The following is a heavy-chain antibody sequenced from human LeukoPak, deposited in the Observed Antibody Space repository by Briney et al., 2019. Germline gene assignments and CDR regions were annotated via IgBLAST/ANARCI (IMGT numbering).Heavy chain of an antibody. D-gene: IGHD1-26*01. CDR3: ARDLGVGATD. J-gene: IGHJ4*02. CDR1: GFTVSSNY. Sequence: QAGGSLRLSCAASGFTVSSNYMSWVRQAPGKGLEWVSVIYSGGSTYYADSVKARFTISRDNSKNTVYLQMNSLRAEDTAVYYCARDLGVGATDWGQGTLVTVSS. CDR2: IYSGGST. V-gene: IGHV3-66*01.